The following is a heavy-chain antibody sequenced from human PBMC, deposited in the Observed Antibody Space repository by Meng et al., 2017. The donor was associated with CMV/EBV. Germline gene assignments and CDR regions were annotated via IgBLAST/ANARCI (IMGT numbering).Heavy chain of an antibody. CDR3: ARSGYRYYYDSSGHFDY. J-gene: IGHJ4*02. CDR2: IIPIFGTA. D-gene: IGHD3-22*01. V-gene: IGHV1-69*05. Sequence: SVKVSCKASGGTFSSYAISWVRQPPGQGLEWMGGIIPIFGTANYAQKFQGRVTITTDESTSTAYMELSSLRSEDTAVYYCARSGYRYYYDSSGHFDYWGQGTLVTVSS. CDR1: GGTFSSYA.